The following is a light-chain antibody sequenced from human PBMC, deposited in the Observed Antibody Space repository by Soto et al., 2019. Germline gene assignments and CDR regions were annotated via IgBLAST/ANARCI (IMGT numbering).Light chain of an antibody. Sequence: EVVLTQSPRTLSLSPGERATLSCRASETVTNSYLAWYQQNPGQAPRLVIYGASTSATGIPDRFGGSGSGTDFTLTISRLEPEDFAVYYCQQYGSSSLTFGGGTKVEIK. CDR3: QQYGSSSLT. CDR2: GAS. V-gene: IGKV3-20*01. CDR1: ETVTNSY. J-gene: IGKJ4*01.